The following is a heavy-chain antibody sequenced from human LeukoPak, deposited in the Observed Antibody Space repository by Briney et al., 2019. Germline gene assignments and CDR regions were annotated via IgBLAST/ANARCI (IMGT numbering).Heavy chain of an antibody. J-gene: IGHJ6*04. Sequence: SVKVSCKASGGTFSSYAISWVRQAPGHGLEWMGGIIPIFGAANYAQKFQGRVTITADKSTSTAYMELSSLRSEDTAVYYCANTIYDILTGYPYYYYGMDVWGKGTTVTVSS. V-gene: IGHV1-69*06. D-gene: IGHD3-9*01. CDR3: ANTIYDILTGYPYYYYGMDV. CDR1: GGTFSSYA. CDR2: IIPIFGAA.